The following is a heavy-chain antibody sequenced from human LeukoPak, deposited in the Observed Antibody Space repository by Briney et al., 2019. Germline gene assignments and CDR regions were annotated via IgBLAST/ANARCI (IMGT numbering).Heavy chain of an antibody. J-gene: IGHJ4*02. Sequence: GASVKVSCKASGYTFTIYAMHWVRQAPGQRLEWMGWINAGNGNTKYSQKFQGRVTITRDTSASTAYMELSSLRSEDTAVYYCARGYSYGLFDYWGQGTLVTVSS. CDR1: GYTFTIYA. D-gene: IGHD5-18*01. CDR2: INAGNGNT. V-gene: IGHV1-3*01. CDR3: ARGYSYGLFDY.